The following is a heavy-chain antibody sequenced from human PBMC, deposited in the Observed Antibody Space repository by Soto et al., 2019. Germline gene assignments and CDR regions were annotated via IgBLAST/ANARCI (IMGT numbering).Heavy chain of an antibody. Sequence: PGGSLRLSCAASGFMFSDYGMHWVRQVPGKGLEWVAIIWYDGNYKYYSESAKGRFTISRDNSNNTLYLQMNNLRVEDTAVYFCAREGAVAGSQDFWGQGTLVTVSS. J-gene: IGHJ4*02. D-gene: IGHD6-19*01. V-gene: IGHV3-33*01. CDR2: IWYDGNYK. CDR1: GFMFSDYG. CDR3: AREGAVAGSQDF.